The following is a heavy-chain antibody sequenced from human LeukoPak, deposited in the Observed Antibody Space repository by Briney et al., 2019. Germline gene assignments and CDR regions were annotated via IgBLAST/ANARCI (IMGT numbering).Heavy chain of an antibody. Sequence: PSEILSLTCTVSGGSISSYYWSWIRQPAGKGLEWTGRIYTSGSTNYNPSLKSRVTMSVDTSKNQFSLKLSSVTAADTAVYYCARDVPYYYGSGSYFNWFDPWGQGTLVTVSS. CDR1: GGSISSYY. CDR3: ARDVPYYYGSGSYFNWFDP. CDR2: IYTSGST. V-gene: IGHV4-4*07. D-gene: IGHD3-10*01. J-gene: IGHJ5*02.